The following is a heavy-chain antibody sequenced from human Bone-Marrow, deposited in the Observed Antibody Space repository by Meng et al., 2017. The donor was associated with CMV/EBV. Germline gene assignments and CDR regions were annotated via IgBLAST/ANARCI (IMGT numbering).Heavy chain of an antibody. CDR2: IRNDGSDK. CDR1: GITFSNHG. CDR3: AKDKGLRFLECISV. D-gene: IGHD3-3*01. J-gene: IGHJ4*02. V-gene: IGHV3-30*02. Sequence: GESLKISCAASGITFSNHGMHWVRQAPGKGLEWVAFIRNDGSDKYYADSVKGRFTISRDNSKNMLYMQMNSLRAEDTAVYYCAKDKGLRFLECISVGGQGTLVTVSS.